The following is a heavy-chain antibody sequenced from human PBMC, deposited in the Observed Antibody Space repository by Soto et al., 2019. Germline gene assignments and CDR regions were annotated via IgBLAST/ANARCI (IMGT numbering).Heavy chain of an antibody. D-gene: IGHD6-13*01. CDR2: IYTSGST. V-gene: IGHV4-4*07. CDR3: ASSPAYSRSWYPKFDP. CDR1: GGSISSYY. Sequence: PSETLSLTCTVSGGSISSYYWSWIRQPAGKGLEWIGRIYTSGSTNYNPSLKSRVTMSVDTSKNQFSLKLSSVTAADTAVYYCASSPAYSRSWYPKFDPWGQGTLVTVSS. J-gene: IGHJ5*02.